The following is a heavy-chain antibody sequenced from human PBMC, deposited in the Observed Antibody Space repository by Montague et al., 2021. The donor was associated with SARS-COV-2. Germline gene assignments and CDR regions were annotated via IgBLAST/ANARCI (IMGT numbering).Heavy chain of an antibody. Sequence: CAISGDSDGVVAPTWRSDEQTSEIQLGQLGVCCFLSENYNGYAVSVKSRMTISPDTSKNQFSLQLSSVTPEDRAVYYCARDPRYSLSWSFDYWGQGTLVTVSS. CDR2: CCFLSENYN. D-gene: IGHD6-13*01. J-gene: IGHJ4*02. CDR1: GDSDGVVAPT. V-gene: IGHV6-1*01. CDR3: ARDPRYSLSWSFDY.